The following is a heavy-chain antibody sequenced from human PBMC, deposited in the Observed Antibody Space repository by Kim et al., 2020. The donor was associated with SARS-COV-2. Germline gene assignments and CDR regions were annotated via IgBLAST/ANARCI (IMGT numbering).Heavy chain of an antibody. V-gene: IGHV3-48*03. CDR3: VRSGHSYGSYWYFDL. D-gene: IGHD5-18*01. CDR2: INSGGTTI. CDR1: EFAFSGYE. J-gene: IGHJ2*01. Sequence: GGSLRLSCAASEFAFSGYEMNWVRQAPVKGLEWISYINSGGTTIYYADSVKGRFTISRHIAENSLFLQMNSLRAEDTAIYYCVRSGHSYGSYWYFDLWGR.